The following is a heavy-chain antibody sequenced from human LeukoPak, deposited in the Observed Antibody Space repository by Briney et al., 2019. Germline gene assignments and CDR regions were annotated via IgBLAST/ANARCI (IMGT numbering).Heavy chain of an antibody. J-gene: IGHJ3*02. CDR2: ISSSSSYI. CDR3: AREDADAFDI. Sequence: GRSLRLSCAASGFTFSSYGMHWVRQAPGKGLEWVSSISSSSSYIYYADSVKGRFTISRNNAKNSLYLQMNSLRAEDTAVYYCAREDADAFDIWGQGTMVTVSS. CDR1: GFTFSSYG. V-gene: IGHV3-21*01.